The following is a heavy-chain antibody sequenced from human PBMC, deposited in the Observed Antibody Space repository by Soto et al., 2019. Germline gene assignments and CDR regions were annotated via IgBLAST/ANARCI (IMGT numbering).Heavy chain of an antibody. CDR1: GFTFGNAW. Sequence: GGLRRSCAGSGFTFGNAWMNCVRQAPGKGLEWVGRIKSKNDGGTTDYAAPVKGRFTISRDDSKNTLYLQMNSLKTEDTAVYYCTTDFRGLRYYDFWSGYSMLNSAYHYRIAVPGQGTTVTVSS. V-gene: IGHV3-15*07. J-gene: IGHJ6*02. CDR3: TTDFRGLRYYDFWSGYSMLNSAYHYRIAV. CDR2: IKSKNDGGTT. D-gene: IGHD3-3*01.